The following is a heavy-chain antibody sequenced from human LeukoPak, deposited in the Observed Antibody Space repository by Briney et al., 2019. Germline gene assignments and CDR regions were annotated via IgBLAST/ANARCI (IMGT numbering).Heavy chain of an antibody. J-gene: IGHJ6*03. CDR1: GGTFSSYA. D-gene: IGHD3-16*01. Sequence: ASVKVSCKASGGTFSSYAITWVRQAPGQGLEWMGGIIPIFGTANYAQKFQGRVTITADESTSTAYMELSSLRSEDTAVYYCARGEGSNDYVWGSGRYYYYMDVWGKGTTVTVSS. V-gene: IGHV1-69*13. CDR3: ARGEGSNDYVWGSGRYYYYMDV. CDR2: IIPIFGTA.